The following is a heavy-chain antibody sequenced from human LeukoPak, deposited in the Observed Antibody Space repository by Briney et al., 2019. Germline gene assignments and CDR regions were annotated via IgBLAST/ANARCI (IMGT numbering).Heavy chain of an antibody. Sequence: ASVKVSCKASGYTVTGYHMHWVRQAPGQGLEWMGWINPNSGGTNYAQKIQGRVTMTRDTSINTAYMELSRLRSDDTAVYYCAGDMVRGVILRRVLEYWGQGTLVTVSS. V-gene: IGHV1-2*02. D-gene: IGHD3-10*01. CDR3: AGDMVRGVILRRVLEY. J-gene: IGHJ4*02. CDR1: GYTVTGYH. CDR2: INPNSGGT.